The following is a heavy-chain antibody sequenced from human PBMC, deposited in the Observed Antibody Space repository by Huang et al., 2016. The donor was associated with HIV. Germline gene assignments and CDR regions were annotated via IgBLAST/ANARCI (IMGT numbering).Heavy chain of an antibody. CDR2: IIPSVNTT. Sequence: QVQLVQSEAEVKKPGSSVKVSCKASGGTFSTFGLSWVRQASGRGLEWMAGIIPSVNTTYSAQKFQGRVTLTADESTNTASMELNSRTFEDTAVYYCARPSDAAMIRDYYYPMDVWGQGTTVTVS. CDR3: ARPSDAAMIRDYYYPMDV. CDR1: GGTFSTFG. J-gene: IGHJ6*02. D-gene: IGHD5-18*01. V-gene: IGHV1-69*01.